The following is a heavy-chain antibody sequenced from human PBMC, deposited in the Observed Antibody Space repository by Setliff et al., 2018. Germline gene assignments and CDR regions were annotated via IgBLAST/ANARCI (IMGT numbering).Heavy chain of an antibody. D-gene: IGHD3-10*01. CDR3: ARASRFGTIVYKGYYYMDV. Sequence: ASVKVSCKASGFVFTNYAITWVRQAPGQGLEWMGWINTNTGNPSYAQDFTGRFVFSLDTSVSTAYLQISSLKAEDTAVYYCARASRFGTIVYKGYYYMDVWGKGTTVTVSS. CDR2: INTNTGNP. J-gene: IGHJ6*03. V-gene: IGHV7-4-1*02. CDR1: GFVFTNYA.